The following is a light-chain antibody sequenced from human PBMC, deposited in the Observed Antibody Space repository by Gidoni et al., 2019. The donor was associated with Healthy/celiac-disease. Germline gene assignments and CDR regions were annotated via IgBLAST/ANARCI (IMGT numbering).Light chain of an antibody. CDR2: AAS. V-gene: IGKV1-27*01. J-gene: IGKJ4*01. Sequence: DIHMTQSPSSLSASVGDRVTSTCRASQGISNHLAWYQQKPGKVPKLLIYAASTLQSGVPSRFSGSGSGTDFTLTISSLQPEDVATYYCQKYNSALALTFGGGTKVEIK. CDR3: QKYNSALALT. CDR1: QGISNH.